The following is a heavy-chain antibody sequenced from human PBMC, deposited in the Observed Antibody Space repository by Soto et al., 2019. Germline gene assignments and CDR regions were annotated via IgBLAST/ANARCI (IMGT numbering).Heavy chain of an antibody. V-gene: IGHV3-72*01. Sequence: PGGSLRLSCAVSGFTFSDHYMDWVRQAPGKGLEWVGRARNRAVGYTTEYAASVKGRFTISRDDSKNSLHLQMDSLNTEDTAVYYCAKTRDSGGWQPFDYWGQGALVTVAS. CDR3: AKTRDSGGWQPFDY. J-gene: IGHJ4*02. CDR1: GFTFSDHY. CDR2: ARNRAVGYTT. D-gene: IGHD6-19*01.